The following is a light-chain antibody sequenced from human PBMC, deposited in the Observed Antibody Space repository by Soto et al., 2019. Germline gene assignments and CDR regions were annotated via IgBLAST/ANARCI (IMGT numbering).Light chain of an antibody. Sequence: QSALTQPASVSGSPGQSITISCTGTSSDVGGYDYVSWYQLHPGKAPKLMVFEVSNRPSGVSYRFSGSKSGNTASLTISGLQAEDEADYYCISYTPSSTWVFGGGTQLTVL. V-gene: IGLV2-14*01. CDR1: SSDVGGYDY. J-gene: IGLJ3*02. CDR3: ISYTPSSTWV. CDR2: EVS.